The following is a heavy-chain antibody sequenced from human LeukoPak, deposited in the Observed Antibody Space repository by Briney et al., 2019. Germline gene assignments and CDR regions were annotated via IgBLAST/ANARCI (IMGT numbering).Heavy chain of an antibody. CDR3: ARDRSTWNDEAFDI. V-gene: IGHV3-21*01. Sequence: GGSLRLSCAASGFTFSSYSMNWVRQAPGKGLEWVTSISSSSTYIYYADSVKGRFTISRDNAKNSLYLQMNSLRAEDTAVYYCARDRSTWNDEAFDIWGQGTMVTVSS. D-gene: IGHD1-1*01. CDR2: ISSSSTYI. CDR1: GFTFSSYS. J-gene: IGHJ3*02.